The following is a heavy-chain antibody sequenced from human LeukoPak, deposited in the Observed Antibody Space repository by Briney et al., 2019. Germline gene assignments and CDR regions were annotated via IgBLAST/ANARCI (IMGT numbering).Heavy chain of an antibody. CDR2: IYYSGTT. V-gene: IGHV4-59*01. D-gene: IGHD6-13*01. CDR3: AREESSSWYELGY. J-gene: IGHJ4*02. CDR1: GGSISSYY. Sequence: SETLSLTCTVSGGSISSYYWSWIRQPPGKGLEWIGYIYYSGTTNYNPSLKSRVIISVDTSKNEFSLNLSSVTAADTAVYYCAREESSSWYELGYWGQGNMITVSS.